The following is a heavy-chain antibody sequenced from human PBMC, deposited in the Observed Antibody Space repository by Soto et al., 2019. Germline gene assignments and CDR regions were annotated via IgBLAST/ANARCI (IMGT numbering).Heavy chain of an antibody. V-gene: IGHV4-31*11. D-gene: IGHD3-22*01. CDR1: GGCVSSGDYC. J-gene: IGHJ4*02. CDR3: ARGLQTYYYDRSGSSDY. CDR2: IYYSGST. Sequence: SRARTCAVSGGCVSSGDYCWSWIRQHPGKGLEWIGYIYYSGSTYYNPSLKSRVTISVDTSKNQFSLKLSSVTAADTAVYYCARGLQTYYYDRSGSSDYWGQGNLVTVSS.